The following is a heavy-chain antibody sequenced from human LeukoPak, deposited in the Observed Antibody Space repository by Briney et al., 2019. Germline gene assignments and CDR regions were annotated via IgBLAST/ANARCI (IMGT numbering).Heavy chain of an antibody. CDR2: ISYDGSNK. Sequence: AGGSLRLSCAASGFTFSSYAMHWVRQAPGKGLEWAAVISYDGSNKYYADSVKGRFTISRDNSKNTLYLQMNSLRAEDTAVYYCARDLGVGSLDYWGQGTLVTVSS. V-gene: IGHV3-30-3*01. CDR1: GFTFSSYA. CDR3: ARDLGVGSLDY. J-gene: IGHJ4*02. D-gene: IGHD3-3*01.